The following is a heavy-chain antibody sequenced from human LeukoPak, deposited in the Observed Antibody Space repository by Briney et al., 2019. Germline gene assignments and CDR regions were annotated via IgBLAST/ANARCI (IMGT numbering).Heavy chain of an antibody. CDR3: ARGTGSLGYNWFDP. CDR2: IYYSAST. CDR1: GGSISSGAYY. Sequence: PSETTSLTCTVSGGSISSGAYYWSWIRHPPGKAAEGIRYIYYSASTYYTPSLKSRLTISVDTYNHQFSLKLSSVTDADTAVYYCARGTGSLGYNWFDPSRQGTLVTVSS. J-gene: IGHJ5*02. V-gene: IGHV4-30-4*08. D-gene: IGHD7-27*01.